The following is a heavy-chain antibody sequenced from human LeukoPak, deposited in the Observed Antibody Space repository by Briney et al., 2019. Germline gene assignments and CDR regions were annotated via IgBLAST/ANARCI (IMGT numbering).Heavy chain of an antibody. V-gene: IGHV1-18*01. CDR1: GYTFISYG. D-gene: IGHD4-17*01. CDR2: IMVHNGNT. CDR3: ARDPVLTVTTHWGFDP. J-gene: IGHJ5*02. Sequence: ASVKVSCKASGYTFISYGINWVRQAPGQGPEWMGWIMVHNGNTYYTQKFQGRVTMTTDTSASTAYMELRSLRSDDTAVYYCARDPVLTVTTHWGFDPWGQGTLVTVSS.